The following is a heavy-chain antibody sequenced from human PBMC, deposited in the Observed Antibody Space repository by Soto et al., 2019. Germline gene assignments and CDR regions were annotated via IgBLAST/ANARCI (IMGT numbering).Heavy chain of an antibody. J-gene: IGHJ4*02. V-gene: IGHV1-69*13. CDR1: GGTFSSYA. CDR3: ARERIAAAAALDY. CDR2: IIPIFGTA. Sequence: SVKVSCKASGGTFSSYAISWVRQAPGQGLEWMGGIIPIFGTANCAQKFQGRVTITADESTSTAYMELSSLRSEDTAVYYCARERIAAAAALDYWGQGTLVTVSS. D-gene: IGHD6-13*01.